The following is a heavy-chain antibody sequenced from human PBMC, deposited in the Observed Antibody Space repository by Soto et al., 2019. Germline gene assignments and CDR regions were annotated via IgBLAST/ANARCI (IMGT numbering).Heavy chain of an antibody. D-gene: IGHD3-3*01. V-gene: IGHV3-15*01. CDR3: TTTSLWDFWSGYSIFDN. Sequence: PGGSLRLSCAASGFTFSNAWMSWVRQAPGKGLEWVGRIKSKTDGGTTDYAAPVKGRFTISRDDSKNTLYLQMNSLKTEDTAVYYCTTTSLWDFWSGYSIFDNWCQGALVTVSS. CDR2: IKSKTDGGTT. CDR1: GFTFSNAW. J-gene: IGHJ4*02.